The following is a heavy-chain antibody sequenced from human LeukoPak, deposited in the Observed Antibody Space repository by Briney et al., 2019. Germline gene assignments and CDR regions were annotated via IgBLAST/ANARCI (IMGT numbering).Heavy chain of an antibody. CDR1: GGSISGYY. CDR3: ATHPPKLCTGGSCSDY. V-gene: IGHV4-59*01. CDR2: IYYSGST. D-gene: IGHD2-15*01. J-gene: IGHJ4*02. Sequence: SETLSLTCTVSGGSISGYYWSWIRQPPGKGLEWIGYIYYSGSTNYNPSLKSRVTISIDTSKNQFSLKLSSVTAADTAVYYCATHPPKLCTGGSCSDYWGQGTLVTVSS.